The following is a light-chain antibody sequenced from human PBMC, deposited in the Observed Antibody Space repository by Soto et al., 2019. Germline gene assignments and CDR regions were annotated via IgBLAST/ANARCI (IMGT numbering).Light chain of an antibody. Sequence: QSALTQPASVSGSPGQSITSSCNGTSSEAGSDKFVSWYQQHPGKAPKLMIYEGSKRHSEVSNRFSASKSGNTASLTISGLKAEDEAEYYCCSYAGSSTLVFGGVTKLTVL. J-gene: IGLJ2*01. CDR2: EGS. V-gene: IGLV2-23*01. CDR1: SSEAGSDKF. CDR3: CSYAGSSTLV.